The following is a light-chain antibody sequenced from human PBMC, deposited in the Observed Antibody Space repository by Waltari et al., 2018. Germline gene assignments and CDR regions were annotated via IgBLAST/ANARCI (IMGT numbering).Light chain of an antibody. CDR1: SSNIGNNY. V-gene: IGLV1-51*02. J-gene: IGLJ7*01. CDR3: GTWDSSLSGAV. Sequence: QSVLTPPPSVSAAPGQRVTISCSGCSSNIGNNYVSWYRQFPGTAPKLLIYEDSERPSGIPGRFSGSKSGTSATLDITGLQAGDEADYYCGTWDSSLSGAVFGGGTHLTVL. CDR2: EDS.